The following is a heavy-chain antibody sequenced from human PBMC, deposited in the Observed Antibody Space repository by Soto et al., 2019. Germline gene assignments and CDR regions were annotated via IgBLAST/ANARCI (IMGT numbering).Heavy chain of an antibody. Sequence: SETLSLTCTISGGSISSYYWSWIRQTPGKGLEWIGYVYFSVSTNYNPSLKSRVLISIDTSRNQFSPKLNSVTAADTAVYYCTRHLDIGYRGYGQSNVWGQGKRVTVSS. J-gene: IGHJ3*01. D-gene: IGHD5-12*01. CDR2: VYFSVST. V-gene: IGHV4-59*01. CDR1: GGSISSYY. CDR3: TRHLDIGYRGYGQSNV.